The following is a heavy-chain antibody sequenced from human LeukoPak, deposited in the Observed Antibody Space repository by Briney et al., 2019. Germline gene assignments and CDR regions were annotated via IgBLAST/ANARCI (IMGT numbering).Heavy chain of an antibody. CDR3: ARESSGSYFDY. J-gene: IGHJ4*02. Sequence: PGGSLRLSCAASGFSVSTNYMSWVRQAPGKGLKWVSIIYSGGSTYYADSVKGRFTISRDNSKNTLSLQMNSLRAEDTAVYYCARESSGSYFDYWGQGTLVTVSS. D-gene: IGHD1-26*01. CDR1: GFSVSTNY. CDR2: IYSGGST. V-gene: IGHV3-53*01.